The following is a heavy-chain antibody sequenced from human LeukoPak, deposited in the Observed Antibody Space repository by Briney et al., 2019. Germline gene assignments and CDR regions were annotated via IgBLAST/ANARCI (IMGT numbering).Heavy chain of an antibody. CDR3: ARDHCSGGSCYNGMDV. CDR1: GGTFSSYA. D-gene: IGHD2-15*01. CDR2: IIPIFGTA. V-gene: IGHV1-69*13. J-gene: IGHJ6*02. Sequence: SVKVSCKASGGTFSSYAISWVRQAPGQGLEWMGGIIPIFGTANYAQKFQGRVTITADESTSTAYMELSSLRSEDTSVYYCARDHCSGGSCYNGMDVWGQGTTVTVSS.